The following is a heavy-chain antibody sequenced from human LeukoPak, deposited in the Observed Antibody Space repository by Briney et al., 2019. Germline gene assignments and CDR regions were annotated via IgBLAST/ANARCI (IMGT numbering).Heavy chain of an antibody. V-gene: IGHV3-7*01. CDR2: IKQDGSEK. D-gene: IGHD2-15*01. J-gene: IGHJ4*02. Sequence: GGSLRLSCAASGFTFSSYWMSWVRQAPGKGLEWVANIKQDGSEKYYVDSVKGRFTISRDNAKNSLYLQMNSLRAEDTAVYYCARSLVVVEAATDYWGQGTLVTVSS. CDR3: ARSLVVVEAATDY. CDR1: GFTFSSYW.